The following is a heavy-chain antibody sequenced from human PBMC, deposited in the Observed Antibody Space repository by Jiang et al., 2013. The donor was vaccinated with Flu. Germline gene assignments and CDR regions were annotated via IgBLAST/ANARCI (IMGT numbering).Heavy chain of an antibody. CDR2: ISAYNGNT. CDR3: ARVLGQAYGYCSGGSCYSDY. D-gene: IGHD2-15*01. V-gene: IGHV1-18*01. J-gene: IGHJ4*02. Sequence: SGAEVKKPGASVKVSCKASGYTFTSYGISWVRQAPGQGLEWMGWISAYNGNTNYAQKLQGRVTMTTDTSTSTAYMELRSLRSDDTAVYYCARVLGQAYGYCSGGSCYSDYWGQGTLVTVSS. CDR1: GYTFTSYG.